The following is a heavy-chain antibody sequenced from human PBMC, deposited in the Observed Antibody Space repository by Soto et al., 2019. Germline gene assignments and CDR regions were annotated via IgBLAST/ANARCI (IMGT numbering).Heavy chain of an antibody. CDR1: GFTFSSYG. CDR2: IWYDGSNK. D-gene: IGHD1-1*01. Sequence: QVQLVESGGGVVQPGRSLRLSCAASGFTFSSYGMHWVRQAPGKGLEWVAVIWYDGSNKYYADSVKGRFTISRDNSKNTLYLQMNSLRAEDTAVYYCASSRDGYNSGVAYWGQGTLVTVSS. J-gene: IGHJ4*02. CDR3: ASSRDGYNSGVAY. V-gene: IGHV3-33*01.